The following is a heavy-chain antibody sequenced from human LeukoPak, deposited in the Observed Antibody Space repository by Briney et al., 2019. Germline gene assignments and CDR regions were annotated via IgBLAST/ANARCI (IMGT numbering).Heavy chain of an antibody. D-gene: IGHD1-26*01. CDR2: MSPDTGNT. J-gene: IGHJ4*02. V-gene: IGHV1-8*01. CDR3: ARGALGGRAQLNC. Sequence: ASVKVSCKASGYTFTSHDINWVRQAPGQGLEWMGWMSPDTGNTGYAQKFQGRVTMTSNTSMSTAYMELSSLRSEDTAVYYCARGALGGRAQLNCWGQGTLVTVSS. CDR1: GYTFTSHD.